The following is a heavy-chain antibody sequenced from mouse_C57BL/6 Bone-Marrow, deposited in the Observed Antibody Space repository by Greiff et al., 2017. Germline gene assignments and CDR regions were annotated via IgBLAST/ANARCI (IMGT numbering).Heavy chain of an antibody. CDR2: IWSGGST. J-gene: IGHJ4*01. CDR3: ARKGDLLLRYSYAMDY. Sequence: QVQLQQSGPGLVQPSQRLSITCTVSGFSLTSYGVHWVRQSPGKGLEWLGVIWSGGSTDYNAAFISRLSISKDNSKSQVFFKMNSLQADDTAIYYCARKGDLLLRYSYAMDYWGQGTSVTVSS. CDR1: GFSLTSYG. V-gene: IGHV2-2*01. D-gene: IGHD1-1*01.